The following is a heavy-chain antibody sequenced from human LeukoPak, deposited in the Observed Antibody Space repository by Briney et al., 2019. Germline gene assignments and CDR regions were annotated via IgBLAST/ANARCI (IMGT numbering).Heavy chain of an antibody. J-gene: IGHJ3*02. D-gene: IGHD4-17*01. CDR1: GYTLTELS. CDR2: FDPEDGET. Sequence: GASVKVSCKVSGYTLTELSMHWVRQAPGKGLEWMGGFDPEDGETIYAQKFQGRVTMTEDTSTDTAYTELSSLRSEDTAVYYCATALGGDYVGDAFDIWGQGTMVTVSS. CDR3: ATALGGDYVGDAFDI. V-gene: IGHV1-24*01.